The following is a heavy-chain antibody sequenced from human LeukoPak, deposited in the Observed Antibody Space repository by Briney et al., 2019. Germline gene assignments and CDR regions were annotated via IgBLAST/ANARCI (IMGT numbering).Heavy chain of an antibody. CDR1: GFTFSSYS. CDR3: ARDPRNSDAFDI. CDR2: ISSSSSTI. V-gene: IGHV3-48*01. J-gene: IGHJ3*02. Sequence: GGSLRLSCAASGFTFSSYSMNWVRQAPGKGLEWVSYISSSSSTIYYADSVKGRFTISRDNAKNSLYLQMNSLRAEDTAVYYCARDPRNSDAFDIWGQGTMVTVSP.